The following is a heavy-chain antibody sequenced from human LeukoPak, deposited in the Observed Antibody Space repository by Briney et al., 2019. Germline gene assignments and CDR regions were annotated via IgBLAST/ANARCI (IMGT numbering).Heavy chain of an antibody. J-gene: IGHJ5*02. CDR3: ARATALGYCGGASCCPRGFDP. V-gene: IGHV4-34*01. CDR1: GGAFSGYY. Sequence: PSETLSLTCAVYGGAFSGYYWSWIRQPPGKGLEWIGEINHSGSTNYNPSLKSRVTISVDTSKNQFSLKLSSVTAADTAVYYCARATALGYCGGASCCPRGFDPWGEGTLVTVS. CDR2: INHSGST. D-gene: IGHD2-15*01.